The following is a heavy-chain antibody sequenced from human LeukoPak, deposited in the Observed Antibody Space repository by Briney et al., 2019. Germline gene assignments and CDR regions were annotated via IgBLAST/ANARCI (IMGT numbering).Heavy chain of an antibody. V-gene: IGHV3-30*03. D-gene: IGHD1-26*01. CDR1: GFIFSNYG. J-gene: IGHJ4*02. CDR3: ARAVLRELTK. Sequence: GGSLRLSCAASGFIFSNYGMHWVRQAPGKGLDWVAVISHDANGKWYADSVKGRFTISRDNAKNSLYLQMNSLRAEDTAVYYCARAVLRELTKWGQGTLVTVSS. CDR2: ISHDANGK.